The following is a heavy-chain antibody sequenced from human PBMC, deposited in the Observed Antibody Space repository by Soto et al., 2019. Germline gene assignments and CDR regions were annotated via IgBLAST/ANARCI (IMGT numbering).Heavy chain of an antibody. V-gene: IGHV3-30*18. Sequence: QVQLVESGGGVVQPGRSLRLSCAASGFTFSSYGMHWVRQAPGKGLEWVAVISFDGGNQYYGDSVKGRFTISRDNSKNTLYLDVNSLRPEDTAVYYCAQGPLRYSTGWFYFDYWGQGTLVTVSS. CDR2: ISFDGGNQ. D-gene: IGHD6-19*01. J-gene: IGHJ4*02. CDR3: AQGPLRYSTGWFYFDY. CDR1: GFTFSSYG.